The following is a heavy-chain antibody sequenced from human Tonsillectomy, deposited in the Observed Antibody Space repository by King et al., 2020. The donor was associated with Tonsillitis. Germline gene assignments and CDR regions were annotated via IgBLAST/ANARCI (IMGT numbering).Heavy chain of an antibody. CDR2: INHSGST. D-gene: IGHD6-13*01. V-gene: IGHV4-34*01. CDR3: ARRGGVAAAGTFGY. Sequence: VQLQQWGAGLLKPSETLSLTCAVYGGTFSGYYWSWFRQPPGKGLEWIGEINHSGSTNYNPSLKSRDSLSVDTSKNQFSLKLNSVTAADTAVYYCARRGGVAAAGTFGYWGQGTLVTVSS. CDR1: GGTFSGYY. J-gene: IGHJ4*02.